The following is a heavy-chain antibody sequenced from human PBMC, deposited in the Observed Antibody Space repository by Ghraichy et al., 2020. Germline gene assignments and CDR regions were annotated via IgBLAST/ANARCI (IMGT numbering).Heavy chain of an antibody. CDR1: GFTFSSYS. V-gene: IGHV3-21*01. CDR2: ISSSSSYI. CDR3: ARDLIGGLGGGDAFDI. D-gene: IGHD3-16*01. J-gene: IGHJ3*02. Sequence: GGSLRLSCAASGFTFSSYSMNWVRQAPGKGLEWVSSISSSSSYIYYADSVKGRFTISRDNAKNSLYLQMNSLRAEDTAVYYCARDLIGGLGGGDAFDIWGQGTMVTVSS.